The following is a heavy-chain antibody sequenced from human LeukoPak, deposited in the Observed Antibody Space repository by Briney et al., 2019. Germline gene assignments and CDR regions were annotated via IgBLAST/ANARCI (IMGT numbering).Heavy chain of an antibody. CDR3: AYYYGSGSYYKGPYYYYYYMDV. D-gene: IGHD3-10*01. CDR1: GFTFSSYE. V-gene: IGHV3-48*03. J-gene: IGHJ6*03. CDR2: ISSSGSTI. Sequence: GGSLRLSCAASGFTFSSYEMNWGRQAPGKGLEWVSYISSSGSTIYYADSVKGRFTISRDNAKTLLYLTMNSLRAEDTAVYYCAYYYGSGSYYKGPYYYYYYMDVWGKGTTVTVSS.